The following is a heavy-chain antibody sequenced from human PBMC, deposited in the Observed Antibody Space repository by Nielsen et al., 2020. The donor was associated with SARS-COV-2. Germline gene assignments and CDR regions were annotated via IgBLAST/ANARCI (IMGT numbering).Heavy chain of an antibody. Sequence: GESLKISCQGSGYSFTNYWIGWVRQMPGKGLDWTGIIYPGDSDTKYSPSFQGQVTISVDKSINTAYLQWTSLKASDTAMYYCARHGRSSSSWYYYYYMDVWGKGTTVTVSS. V-gene: IGHV5-51*01. CDR1: GYSFTNYW. D-gene: IGHD6-13*01. CDR2: IYPGDSDT. CDR3: ARHGRSSSSWYYYYYMDV. J-gene: IGHJ6*03.